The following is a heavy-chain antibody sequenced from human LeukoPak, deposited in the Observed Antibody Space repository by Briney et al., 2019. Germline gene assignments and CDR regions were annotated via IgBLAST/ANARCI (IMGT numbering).Heavy chain of an antibody. CDR2: IYHSGST. V-gene: IGHV4-30-2*01. CDR1: GGSISSGGYS. D-gene: IGHD5-18*01. Sequence: SETLSLTCAVSGGSISSGGYSWSWIRQPPGKGLEWIGYIYHSGSTYYNPSLKSRVTISVDRSKDQFSLKLSSETAADTAVYYCARRGYSYGLRDWGQGTLVTVSS. CDR3: ARRGYSYGLRD. J-gene: IGHJ4*02.